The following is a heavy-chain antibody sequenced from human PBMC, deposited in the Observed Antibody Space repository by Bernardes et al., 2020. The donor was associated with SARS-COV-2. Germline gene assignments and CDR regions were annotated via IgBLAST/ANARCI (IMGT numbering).Heavy chain of an antibody. CDR1: GFTFTDAW. CDR3: TTDAPRIAVRGRDH. Sequence: GGSLRLSCAASGFTFTDAWINWVRQTPGKGLQWVGRIKSRDDGGTTDYSGPVKGRFTISRDDPKSTVYLQMNSLKMEDTGVYYCTTDAPRIAVRGRDHWGQGTLVTVSS. CDR2: IKSRDDGGTT. V-gene: IGHV3-15*01. J-gene: IGHJ4*02. D-gene: IGHD6-19*01.